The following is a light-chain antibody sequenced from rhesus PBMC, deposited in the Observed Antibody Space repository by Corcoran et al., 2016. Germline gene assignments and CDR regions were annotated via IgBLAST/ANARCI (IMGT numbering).Light chain of an antibody. CDR2: YAN. CDR3: QQGNSNPLT. J-gene: IGKJ4*01. Sequence: DIQMSQSPSSLSASVGDRGTITCRASQGISSYLNWYQPKPGKAPKLLMYYANMLASGVPSRFSGSGSGTGFTLTISSLPPEDFATYYCQQGNSNPLTFGGGTKVELK. V-gene: IGKV1-32*02. CDR1: QGISSY.